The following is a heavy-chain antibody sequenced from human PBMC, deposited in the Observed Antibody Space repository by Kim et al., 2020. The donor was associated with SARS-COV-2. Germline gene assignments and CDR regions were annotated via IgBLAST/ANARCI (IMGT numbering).Heavy chain of an antibody. Sequence: SETLSLTCTVSGGSISSGGYYWSWIRQHPGKGLEWIGYIYYSGSTYYNPSLKSRVTISVDTSKNQFSLKLSSVTAADTAVYYCARDLRVGTMIVVADDAFDIWGQGTMVTVSS. J-gene: IGHJ3*02. D-gene: IGHD3-22*01. CDR2: IYYSGST. V-gene: IGHV4-31*03. CDR1: GGSISSGGYY. CDR3: ARDLRVGTMIVVADDAFDI.